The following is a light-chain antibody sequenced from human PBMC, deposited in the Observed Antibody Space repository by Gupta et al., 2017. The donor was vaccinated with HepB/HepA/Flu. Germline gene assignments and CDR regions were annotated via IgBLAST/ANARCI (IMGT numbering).Light chain of an antibody. V-gene: IGLV2-23*02. CDR2: EVS. CDR1: SSDVGSYNL. J-gene: IGLJ2*01. CDR3: CSDAGSSNFVV. Sequence: QSSLTQPASVSGSPGQSITISCTGTSSDVGSYNLVSWYHQHPGKAPKLMIYEVSKRPSGVSNRFSGSKSGNTASLTISGLQAEDEADYYCCSDAGSSNFVVFGGGTKLTVL.